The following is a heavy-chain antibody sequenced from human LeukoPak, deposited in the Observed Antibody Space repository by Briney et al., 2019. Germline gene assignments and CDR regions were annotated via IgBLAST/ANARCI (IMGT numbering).Heavy chain of an antibody. J-gene: IGHJ6*03. V-gene: IGHV3-30*02. D-gene: IGHD2-2*02. CDR1: GFTFSSCG. CDR2: IRYDGSNK. CDR3: AKIGPRGDCSSTSCYTERPYYYYMDV. Sequence: PGGSLRLSCAASGFTFSSCGMHWVRQAPGKGLEWVAFIRYDGSNKYYADSVKGRFTISRDNSKNTLYLQMNSLRAEDTAVYYCAKIGPRGDCSSTSCYTERPYYYYMDVWGKGTTVTVSS.